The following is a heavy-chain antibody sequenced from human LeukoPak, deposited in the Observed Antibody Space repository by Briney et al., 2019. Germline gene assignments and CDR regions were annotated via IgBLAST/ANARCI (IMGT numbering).Heavy chain of an antibody. V-gene: IGHV1-2*02. Sequence: ASVKVSCKASGYTFTDYFMNWVRQAPGQGLEWMGWINPKSGGTVYAQKFQGRVTMTRDTSSSTAYMGLSRLRFDDTVVYYCARGPRITIFGVVMVNDAFDIWGQGTMVTVSS. J-gene: IGHJ3*02. D-gene: IGHD3-3*01. CDR1: GYTFTDYF. CDR2: INPKSGGT. CDR3: ARGPRITIFGVVMVNDAFDI.